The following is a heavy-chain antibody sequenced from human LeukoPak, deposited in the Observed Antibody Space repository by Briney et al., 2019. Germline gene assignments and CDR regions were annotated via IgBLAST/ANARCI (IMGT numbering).Heavy chain of an antibody. D-gene: IGHD2-2*01. Sequence: SVKVSCKASGGTFSSYAISWVRQAPGQGLEWMGGIIPIFGTANYTQKFQGRVTITADESTSTAYMELSSLRSEDTPVYYCASDRCGSTSGKTLFDYWGRGTLVTASS. J-gene: IGHJ4*02. CDR2: IIPIFGTA. CDR1: GGTFSSYA. V-gene: IGHV1-69*13. CDR3: ASDRCGSTSGKTLFDY.